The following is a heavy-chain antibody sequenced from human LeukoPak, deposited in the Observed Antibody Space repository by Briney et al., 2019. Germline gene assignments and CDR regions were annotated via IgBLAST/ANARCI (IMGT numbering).Heavy chain of an antibody. CDR3: ARRVEYCGGDCTYYFDY. V-gene: IGHV4-59*11. J-gene: IGHJ4*02. CDR1: GASISSHS. D-gene: IGHD2-21*02. CDR2: FYYNGDT. Sequence: PSETLSLTCSVSGASISSHSWSCIRQPPGKGLEWIGYFYYNGDTSYNPSLKSRVTISVDTSKNQFSLKLSSVTAADTAVYYCARRVEYCGGDCTYYFDYWGQGTLVTVSS.